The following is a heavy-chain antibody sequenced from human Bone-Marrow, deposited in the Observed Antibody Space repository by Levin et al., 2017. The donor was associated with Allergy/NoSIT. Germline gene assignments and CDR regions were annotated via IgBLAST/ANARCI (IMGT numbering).Heavy chain of an antibody. J-gene: IGHJ5*02. Sequence: SETLSLTCTVSGGSINSAGYYWSWIRQFPGKGLEYIGYIYSSGGTYYNPSLKSRVSISLDTSKNHFSLKLNSVTAADTAVYFCARDKYYGSGNTDWLDPWGQGALVTVSS. V-gene: IGHV4-31*03. CDR2: IYSSGGT. CDR1: GGSINSAGYY. D-gene: IGHD3-10*01. CDR3: ARDKYYGSGNTDWLDP.